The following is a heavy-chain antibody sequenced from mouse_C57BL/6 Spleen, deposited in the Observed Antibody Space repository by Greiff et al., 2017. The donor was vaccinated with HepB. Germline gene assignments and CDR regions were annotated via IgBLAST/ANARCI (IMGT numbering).Heavy chain of an antibody. D-gene: IGHD1-1*01. CDR1: GYTFTDYN. Sequence: VQLQQSGPELVKPGASVKMSCKASGYTFTDYNMHWVKQSHGKSLEWIGYINPNNGGTSYNQKFKSKATLTVNKSSSTAYMELRSLTSEDSAVYYCARRSHYGSSYEYAMDYWGQGTSVTVSS. J-gene: IGHJ4*01. CDR3: ARRSHYGSSYEYAMDY. V-gene: IGHV1-22*01. CDR2: INPNNGGT.